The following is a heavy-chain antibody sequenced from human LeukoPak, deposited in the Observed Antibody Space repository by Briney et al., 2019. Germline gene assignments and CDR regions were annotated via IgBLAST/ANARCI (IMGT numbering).Heavy chain of an antibody. D-gene: IGHD3-16*01. CDR3: ARDMITFGGVSDY. CDR2: INPNSGGT. V-gene: IGHV1-2*02. J-gene: IGHJ4*02. Sequence: ASVKVSCKASGYTFTGYYMHWVRQAPGQGLEWMGWINPNSGGTNYAQKLQGRVTMTTDTSTSTAYMELRSLRSDDTAVYYCARDMITFGGVSDYWGQGTLVTVSS. CDR1: GYTFTGYY.